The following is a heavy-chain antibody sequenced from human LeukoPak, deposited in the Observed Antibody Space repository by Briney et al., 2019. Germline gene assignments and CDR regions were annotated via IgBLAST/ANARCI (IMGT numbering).Heavy chain of an antibody. CDR1: GGSISSGGYY. CDR2: IYHSGST. CDR3: ASGRGYSSGWLHALFDY. V-gene: IGHV4-30-2*01. Sequence: SQTLSLTCTVSGGSISSGGYYWSWIRQPPGKGLEWIGYIYHSGSTYYNPSLKSRVTISVDRSKNQFSLKLSSVTAADTAVYYCASGRGYSSGWLHALFDYWGQGTLVTVSS. J-gene: IGHJ4*02. D-gene: IGHD6-19*01.